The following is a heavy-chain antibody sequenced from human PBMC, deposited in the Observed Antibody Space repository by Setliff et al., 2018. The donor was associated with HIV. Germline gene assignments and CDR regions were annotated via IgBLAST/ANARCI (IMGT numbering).Heavy chain of an antibody. CDR3: ARREGTAAAGTYYMDV. CDR1: GGSISSNHYF. Sequence: SQTLSLTCTVSGGSISSNHYFWGWIRQPPGKGLEWIVTMYYTGSTFYNPSLKSRLTMSVDTSKNRFSLRLHSVTAADTAVYYCARREGTAAAGTYYMDVWDKGTTVTVSS. D-gene: IGHD6-13*01. J-gene: IGHJ6*03. CDR2: MYYTGST. V-gene: IGHV4-39*01.